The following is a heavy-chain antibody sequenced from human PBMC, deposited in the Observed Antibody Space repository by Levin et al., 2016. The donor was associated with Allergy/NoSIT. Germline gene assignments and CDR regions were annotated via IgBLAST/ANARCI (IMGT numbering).Heavy chain of an antibody. CDR2: ISGRGRNT. Sequence: GGSLRLSCSASGFTFSSYAMSWVRQAPGKGLEWVSGISGRGRNTWYADSVKGRFTISRDNSKNTVFLQMSSLTGDDTAIYYCAKDWGCGEDCYRFFGYWGQGTLVTVSS. V-gene: IGHV3-23*01. D-gene: IGHD2-21*01. CDR1: GFTFSSYA. J-gene: IGHJ4*02. CDR3: AKDWGCGEDCYRFFGY.